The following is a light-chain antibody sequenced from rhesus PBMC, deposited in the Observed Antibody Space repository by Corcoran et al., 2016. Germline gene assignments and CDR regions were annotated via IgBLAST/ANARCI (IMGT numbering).Light chain of an antibody. CDR3: QKYNNWKLT. CDR2: GAT. J-gene: IGKJ4*01. CDR1: QSVSSY. Sequence: EIVMTQSPATLSLSPGERATLSCRASQSVSSYVAWYQQKPGQAPRLLIYGATSRATGIPDRFSGSGSGTDFTLISSSLEPEEVGVYYCQKYNNWKLTFGGGTKVEIK. V-gene: IGKV3S9*01.